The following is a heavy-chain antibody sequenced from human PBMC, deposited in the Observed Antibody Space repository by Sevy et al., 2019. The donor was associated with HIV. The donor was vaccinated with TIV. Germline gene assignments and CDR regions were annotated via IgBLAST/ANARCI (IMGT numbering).Heavy chain of an antibody. CDR3: ARRGVYDYYYYMDV. CDR2: IKQDGSEK. Sequence: GGSLRLSCAASGFTFSSYWMSWVRQAPGKGLEWVANIKQDGSEKYYVDSVKGRFTISGDNAKNSLYQQMNSLRAEDTAVYYCARRGVYDYYYYMDVWGKGTTVTVSS. CDR1: GFTFSSYW. J-gene: IGHJ6*03. D-gene: IGHD2-8*01. V-gene: IGHV3-7*03.